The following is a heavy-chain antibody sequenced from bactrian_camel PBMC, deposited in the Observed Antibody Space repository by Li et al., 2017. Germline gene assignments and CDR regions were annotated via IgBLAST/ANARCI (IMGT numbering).Heavy chain of an antibody. Sequence: HVQLVESGGGSVQTGGSLRLSCTVSGVTIADSDMGWYRHAPGVGCDLVSTISRDGDTLYVDSVKGRFTISYDNRENTLYLQMNNLKPEDTAVYYCATDAGQSRCSAGFCYCAWGEGTQVTVS. CDR1: GVTIADSD. CDR3: ATDAGQSRCSAGFCYCA. D-gene: IGHD2*01. CDR2: ISRDGDT. V-gene: IGHV3S55*01. J-gene: IGHJ4*01.